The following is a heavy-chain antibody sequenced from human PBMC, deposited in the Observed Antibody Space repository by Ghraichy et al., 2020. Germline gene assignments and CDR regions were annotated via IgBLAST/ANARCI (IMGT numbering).Heavy chain of an antibody. V-gene: IGHV4-39*01. Sequence: SQTLSLTCTVAGGSISSSSYYWGWIRQPPGKGLEWIGSIYYSGSTYYNPSLKSRVTISVDTSKNQFSLKLSSVTAADTAVYYCARHWVGYNYPFDYWGQGTLLTVSS. J-gene: IGHJ4*02. CDR1: GGSISSSSYY. CDR2: IYYSGST. CDR3: ARHWVGYNYPFDY. D-gene: IGHD5-18*01.